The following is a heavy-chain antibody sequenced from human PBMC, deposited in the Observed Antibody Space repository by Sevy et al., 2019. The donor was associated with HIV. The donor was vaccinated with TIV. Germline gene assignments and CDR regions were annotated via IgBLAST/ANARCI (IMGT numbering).Heavy chain of an antibody. CDR2: ISYDGSNK. CDR3: ARDIADDGYYYYGMDV. V-gene: IGHV3-30-3*01. Sequence: LSLTCAASGFTFSSYAMHWVRQAPGKGLEWVAVISYDGSNKYYADSGKGRFTISRDNSKNTLYLQMNSLRAEDTAVYYCARDIADDGYYYYGMDVWGQGTTVTVSS. CDR1: GFTFSSYA. J-gene: IGHJ6*02. D-gene: IGHD1-1*01.